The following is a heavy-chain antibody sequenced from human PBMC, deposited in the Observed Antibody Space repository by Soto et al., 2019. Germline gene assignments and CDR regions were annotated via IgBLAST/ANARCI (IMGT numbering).Heavy chain of an antibody. D-gene: IGHD6-19*01. Sequence: QVQLQESGPGLVKPSETLSLTCTVSGGSISSYYWSWIRQPPGKGLEWIGYIYYRGSTNYNPSLKSRVTISVDTSKNQFSLKLSSVTAADTAVYYCARRATVAGNWYFDLWGRGTLVTVSS. CDR3: ARRATVAGNWYFDL. J-gene: IGHJ2*01. V-gene: IGHV4-59*08. CDR1: GGSISSYY. CDR2: IYYRGST.